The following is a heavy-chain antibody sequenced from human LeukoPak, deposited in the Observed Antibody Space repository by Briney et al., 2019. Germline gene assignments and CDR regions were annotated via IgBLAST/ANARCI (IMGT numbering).Heavy chain of an antibody. CDR1: GYTFTSYD. D-gene: IGHD2-2*02. V-gene: IGHV1-2*02. CDR2: INPNSGGT. CDR3: ARGGDIVVVPAAILGWFDP. Sequence: ASVKVSCKASGYTFTSYDINWVRQATGQGLEWMGWINPNSGGTNYAQKFQGRVTMTRDTSISTAYMELSRLRSDDTAVYYCARGGDIVVVPAAILGWFDPWGQGTLVTVSS. J-gene: IGHJ5*02.